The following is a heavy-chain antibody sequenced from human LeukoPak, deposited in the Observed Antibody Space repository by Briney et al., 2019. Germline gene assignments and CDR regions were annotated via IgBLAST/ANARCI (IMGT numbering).Heavy chain of an antibody. CDR1: GYTFTNYG. Sequence: ASVKVSCKASGYTFTNYGISWVRQAPGQGLEWMGWISAYNGNTEYARKLQGRVTMTTDTSTDTAYMELRGPRSDDTAVYYCARTTYYSDYWGRGTLVTVSS. J-gene: IGHJ4*02. CDR2: ISAYNGNT. D-gene: IGHD1-1*01. V-gene: IGHV1-18*01. CDR3: ARTTYYSDY.